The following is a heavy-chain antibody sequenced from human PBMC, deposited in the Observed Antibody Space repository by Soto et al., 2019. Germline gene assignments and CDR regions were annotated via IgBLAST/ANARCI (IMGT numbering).Heavy chain of an antibody. J-gene: IGHJ3*02. D-gene: IGHD6-13*01. CDR1: GGSISSYY. V-gene: IGHV4-59*08. CDR3: ARPSSSWTSDAFDI. CDR2: IYYSGST. Sequence: SETLSLTCTVSGGSISSYYWSWIRQPPGKGLEWIGYIYYSGSTNYNPSLKSRVTISVDTSKNQFSLKLSSVTAADTAVYYCARPSSSWTSDAFDICGQGTMVTGSS.